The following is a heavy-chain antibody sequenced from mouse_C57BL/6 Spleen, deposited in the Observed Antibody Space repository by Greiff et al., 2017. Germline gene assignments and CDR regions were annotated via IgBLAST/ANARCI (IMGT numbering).Heavy chain of an antibody. CDR3: ARYPFTTVRYFDV. J-gene: IGHJ1*03. D-gene: IGHD1-1*01. Sequence: QVQLKESGAELVKPGASVKMSCKASGYTFTSYWITWVKQRPGQGLEWIGDIYPGSGSTNYNEKFKSKATLTVDTSSSTAYMQLSSLTSEDSAVYYCARYPFTTVRYFDVWGTGTTVTVSS. CDR2: IYPGSGST. CDR1: GYTFTSYW. V-gene: IGHV1-55*01.